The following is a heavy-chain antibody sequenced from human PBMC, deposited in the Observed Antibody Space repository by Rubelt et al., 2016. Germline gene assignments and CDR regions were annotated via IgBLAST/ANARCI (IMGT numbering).Heavy chain of an antibody. Sequence: QVQLQQWGAGLLKPSETLSLTCAVYGGSFSGYYWSWIRQPPGKGLEWIGEINNSGSTYYNPALKGRVTISVDTSKNQFSLKLSSVTAADTAVYYCARTYSGSNQGYFDYWGQGTLVTVSS. V-gene: IGHV4-34*01. CDR3: ARTYSGSNQGYFDY. CDR1: GGSFSGYY. J-gene: IGHJ4*02. CDR2: INNSGST. D-gene: IGHD1-26*01.